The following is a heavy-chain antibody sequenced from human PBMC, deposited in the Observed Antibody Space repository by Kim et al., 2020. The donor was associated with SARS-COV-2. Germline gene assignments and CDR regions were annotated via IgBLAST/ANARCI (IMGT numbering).Heavy chain of an antibody. V-gene: IGHV3-23*01. CDR3: AKARYYPIDY. Sequence: STYSADSVKGRFTISRDNSKNTLYLQMNSLRAEDTAVYYCAKARYYPIDYWGQGTLVTVSS. CDR2: ST. J-gene: IGHJ4*02. D-gene: IGHD2-8*01.